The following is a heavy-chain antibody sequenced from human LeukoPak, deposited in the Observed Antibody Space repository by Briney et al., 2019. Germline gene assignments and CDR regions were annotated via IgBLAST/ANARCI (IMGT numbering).Heavy chain of an antibody. CDR3: ARGVAAAGPEFGY. V-gene: IGHV4-34*01. D-gene: IGHD6-13*01. J-gene: IGHJ4*02. Sequence: SETLSLTCAAHGGSFSGYYWSWIRQPPGKGLEWIGEINHSGSTNYNPSLKSRVTISVDTSKNQFSLKLSSVTAADTAVYYCARGVAAAGPEFGYWGQGTLVTVSS. CDR1: GGSFSGYY. CDR2: INHSGST.